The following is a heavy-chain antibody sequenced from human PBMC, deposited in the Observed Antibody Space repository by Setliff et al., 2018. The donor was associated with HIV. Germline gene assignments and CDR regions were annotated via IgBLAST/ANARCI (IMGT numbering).Heavy chain of an antibody. J-gene: IGHJ5*02. CDR3: ARALFGESYNWFDP. CDR1: GYSFSDYY. CDR2: INPNSGGT. Sequence: GASVKVSCKASGYSFSDYYMHWVRQAPGQGLEWMGWINPNSGGTNYAQKFQGRVTMTRDTSISTAYMELSRLRSDDTAVYYCARALFGESYNWFDPWGQGTLVTVSS. D-gene: IGHD3-10*02. V-gene: IGHV1-2*02.